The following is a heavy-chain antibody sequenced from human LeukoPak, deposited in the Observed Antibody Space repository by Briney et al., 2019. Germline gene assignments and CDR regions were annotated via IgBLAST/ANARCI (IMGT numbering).Heavy chain of an antibody. D-gene: IGHD4-17*01. CDR3: ARDGLVTTVTKGLGY. CDR1: GGSISSGDYY. J-gene: IGHJ6*02. CDR2: IYYSGST. Sequence: SETLSLTYTVSGGSISSGDYYWSWIRQPPGKRLEWIGYIYYSGSTYYNPSLKSRVTISVDTSKNQFSLKLSSVTAADTAVYYCARDGLVTTVTKGLGYWGQGTTVTVSS. V-gene: IGHV4-30-4*01.